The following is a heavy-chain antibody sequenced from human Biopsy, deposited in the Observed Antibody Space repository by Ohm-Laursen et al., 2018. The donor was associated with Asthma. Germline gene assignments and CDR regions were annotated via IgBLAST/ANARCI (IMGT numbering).Heavy chain of an antibody. Sequence: SLRLSCSASGFDFSDCTMNWVRQAPGKGLEWVSSISSLSRYKYYSDSLRGRVTISRDNAKSPLHLQMSSLRAEDTAVYFCARDFTIGSGSPFHFWGPGTLVTVSS. CDR1: GFDFSDCT. D-gene: IGHD3-10*01. CDR2: ISSLSRYK. J-gene: IGHJ4*01. V-gene: IGHV3-21*01. CDR3: ARDFTIGSGSPFHF.